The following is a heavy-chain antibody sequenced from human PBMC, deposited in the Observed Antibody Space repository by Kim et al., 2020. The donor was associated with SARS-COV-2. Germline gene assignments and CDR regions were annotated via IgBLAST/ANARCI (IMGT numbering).Heavy chain of an antibody. V-gene: IGHV3-30*18. J-gene: IGHJ6*02. CDR3: AKANYYGSGSRYGMDV. D-gene: IGHD3-10*01. CDR1: GFTFSSYG. Sequence: GGSLRLSCAASGFTFSSYGMHWVRQAPGKGLEWVAVISYDGSNKYYADSVKGRFTISRDNSKNTLYLQMNSLRAEDTAVYYCAKANYYGSGSRYGMDVWGQGTTVTVSS. CDR2: ISYDGSNK.